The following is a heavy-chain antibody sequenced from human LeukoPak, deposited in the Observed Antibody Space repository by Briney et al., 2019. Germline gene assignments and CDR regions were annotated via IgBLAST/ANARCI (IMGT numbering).Heavy chain of an antibody. D-gene: IGHD6-13*01. Sequence: ASVKVSCKASGYTFIGYYMHWVRQAPGQGLEWMGWINPNSGDTDYAQKFQGRGTMTRDTSISTAYLELSRLTSDDTAVYYCAMPKQLVLFDYWGQGTLVTVSS. CDR1: GYTFIGYY. CDR2: INPNSGDT. J-gene: IGHJ4*02. CDR3: AMPKQLVLFDY. V-gene: IGHV1-2*02.